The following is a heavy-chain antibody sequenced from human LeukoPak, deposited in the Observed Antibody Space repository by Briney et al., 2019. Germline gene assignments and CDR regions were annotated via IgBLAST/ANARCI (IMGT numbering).Heavy chain of an antibody. CDR2: IYHSGST. Sequence: SETLSLTCTVSGYSISSGYYWGWIRQPPGKGLEWIGSIYHSGSTYYNPSLKSRVTISVDTSKNQFSLKLSSVTAADTAVYYCARTHPSYYYDSSGYFDYWGQGTLVTVSS. D-gene: IGHD3-22*01. CDR3: ARTHPSYYYDSSGYFDY. CDR1: GYSISSGYY. J-gene: IGHJ4*02. V-gene: IGHV4-38-2*02.